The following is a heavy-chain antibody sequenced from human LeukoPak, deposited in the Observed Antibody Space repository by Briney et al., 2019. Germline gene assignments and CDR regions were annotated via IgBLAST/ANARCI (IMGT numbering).Heavy chain of an antibody. V-gene: IGHV3-33*01. D-gene: IGHD3-10*01. CDR3: ARDTGSGSYYNHLDY. CDR1: GFTFSSYG. J-gene: IGHJ4*02. CDR2: IWYDGSNK. Sequence: GGSLRLSCAASGFTFSSYGMHWVRQAPGKGLEWVAVIWYDGSNKYYADSVKGRFTISRDNSKNTLYLQMSSLRAEDTAVYYCARDTGSGSYYNHLDYWGQGTLVTVSS.